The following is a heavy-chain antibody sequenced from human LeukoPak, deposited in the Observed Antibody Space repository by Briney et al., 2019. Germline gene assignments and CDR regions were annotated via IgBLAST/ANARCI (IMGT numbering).Heavy chain of an antibody. Sequence: GRSLRISCAASGFSFRSYSMNWVRQAPGKGLEWVSSISSSSSYIHYADSLKGRFTISRDNARNSLYLQMNSLRAEDTAVYCCARAERFLEWDDAFDIWGQGTMVTVSS. V-gene: IGHV3-21*01. CDR1: GFSFRSYS. D-gene: IGHD3-3*01. CDR3: ARAERFLEWDDAFDI. CDR2: ISSSSSYI. J-gene: IGHJ3*02.